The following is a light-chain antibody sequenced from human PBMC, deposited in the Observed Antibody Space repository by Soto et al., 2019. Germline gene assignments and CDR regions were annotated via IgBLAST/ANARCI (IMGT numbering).Light chain of an antibody. J-gene: IGKJ2*01. Sequence: AIRMTQCPSSLSASAGDRVTFTCRASQGISRLLGWFQQGQKKAPQLPIYPASTLQSGVPSRFSGSGSGTDFTLTISCLQSEDFATYYCQQSYSTRYTFGQGTKVDIK. CDR3: QQSYSTRYT. CDR2: PAS. V-gene: IGKV1-8*01. CDR1: QGISRL.